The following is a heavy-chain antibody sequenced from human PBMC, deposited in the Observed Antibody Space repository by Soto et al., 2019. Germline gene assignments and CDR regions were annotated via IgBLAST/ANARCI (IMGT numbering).Heavy chain of an antibody. CDR3: ARVRNIAARRVSSDP. D-gene: IGHD6-6*01. Sequence: SETLSLTCAVYGGSFSGYYWSWIRQPPGKGLEWIGEINHSGSTNYNPSLKSRVTISVDTSKNQFSLKLSSVTAADTAVYYCARVRNIAARRVSSDPWGQGPLVTVSS. J-gene: IGHJ5*02. V-gene: IGHV4-34*01. CDR1: GGSFSGYY. CDR2: INHSGST.